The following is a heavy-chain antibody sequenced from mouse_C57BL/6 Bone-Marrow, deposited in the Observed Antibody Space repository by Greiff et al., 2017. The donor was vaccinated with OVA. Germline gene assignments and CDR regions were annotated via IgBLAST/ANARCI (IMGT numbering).Heavy chain of an antibody. D-gene: IGHD2-4*01. CDR2: IYPGSGST. Sequence: QVQLQQPGAELVKPGASVKMSCKASGYTFTSYWITWVKQRPGQGLEWIGDIYPGSGSTNYNEKFKSKATLTVDTSSSTAYMQLSSLTSEDSAVYYCARSSYDYDEGYAMDYWGQGTAGTVSS. CDR3: ARSSYDYDEGYAMDY. CDR1: GYTFTSYW. V-gene: IGHV1-55*01. J-gene: IGHJ4*01.